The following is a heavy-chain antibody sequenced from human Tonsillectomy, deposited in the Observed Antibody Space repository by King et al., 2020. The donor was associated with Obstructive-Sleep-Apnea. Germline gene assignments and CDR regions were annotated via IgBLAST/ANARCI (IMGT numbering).Heavy chain of an antibody. CDR3: ARVGEYSYGYYYYYYGMDV. Sequence: QLQLQESGPGLVKPSETLSLTCTVSGGSISSSSYYWGWIRQPPGKGLEWIGSIYYSGSTYYNPSLKSRVTISVDTSKNQFSLKLSSVTAADTAVYYCARVGEYSYGYYYYYYGMDVWGQGTTVTVSS. V-gene: IGHV4-39*07. D-gene: IGHD5-18*01. J-gene: IGHJ6*02. CDR2: IYYSGST. CDR1: GGSISSSSYY.